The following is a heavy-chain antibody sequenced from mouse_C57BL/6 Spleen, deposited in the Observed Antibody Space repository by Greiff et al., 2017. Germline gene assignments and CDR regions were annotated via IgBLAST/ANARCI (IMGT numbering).Heavy chain of an antibody. CDR1: GYTFTDYY. CDR3: ARGAMDY. V-gene: IGHV1-26*01. CDR2: INPNNGGT. J-gene: IGHJ4*01. Sequence: EVQLQQSGPELVKPGASVKISCKASGYTFTDYYMNWVKQSHGKSLEWIGDINPNNGGTSYNQKFKGKATLTVDKSYSTAYMELRSLTSEDSAVYYCARGAMDYWGQGTSVTVSS.